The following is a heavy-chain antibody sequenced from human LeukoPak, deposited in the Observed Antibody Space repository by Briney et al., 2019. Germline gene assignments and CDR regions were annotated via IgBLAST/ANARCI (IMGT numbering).Heavy chain of an antibody. D-gene: IGHD3-22*01. Sequence: GGSLRLSCAASGFTFSSYAMSWVRQAPGKGLEWVSAISGSGGSTYYADSVKGRFTISRDNSKNTLYLQMNSLRAEDTAVYYCARGEYYDSSGYYWDGAFDIWGQGTMVTVSS. CDR3: ARGEYYDSSGYYWDGAFDI. CDR2: ISGSGGST. V-gene: IGHV3-23*01. CDR1: GFTFSSYA. J-gene: IGHJ3*02.